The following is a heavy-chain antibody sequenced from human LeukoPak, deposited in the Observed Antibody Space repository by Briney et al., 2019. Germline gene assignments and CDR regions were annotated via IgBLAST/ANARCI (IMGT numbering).Heavy chain of an antibody. CDR3: ARDRGSDDPIDY. V-gene: IGHV3-33*01. Sequence: GGSLRLSCAASGFTFSGYGMHWVRQAPGKGLEWVAVIWYDGSSKYYAGSVKGRFTVSRDNSKNTLYLQMSSLRAEDTAVYYCARDRGSDDPIDYWGQGTPVTVSS. D-gene: IGHD2-15*01. CDR2: IWYDGSSK. CDR1: GFTFSGYG. J-gene: IGHJ4*02.